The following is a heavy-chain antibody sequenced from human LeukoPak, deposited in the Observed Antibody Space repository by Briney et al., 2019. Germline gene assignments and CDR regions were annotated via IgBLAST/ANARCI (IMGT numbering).Heavy chain of an antibody. Sequence: PSETLSLTCTVSGGSITSSSYYWGWIRQPPPKGLEWLGNIYYGGTTYYNSSLKSRVTIFEDTSKNCFSLMLSSVTAADTAVYYCARQISDYYYYYIDVWGKGTTVIVSS. CDR1: GGSITSSSYY. CDR3: ARQISDYYYYYIDV. CDR2: IYYGGTT. J-gene: IGHJ6*03. V-gene: IGHV4-39*01.